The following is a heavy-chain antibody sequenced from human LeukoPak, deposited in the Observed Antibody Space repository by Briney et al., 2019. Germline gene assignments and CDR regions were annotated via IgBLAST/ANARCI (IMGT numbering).Heavy chain of an antibody. V-gene: IGHV3-7*03. J-gene: IGHJ4*02. CDR2: MNIDGSEK. D-gene: IGHD6-6*01. CDR1: GFTFSNYW. Sequence: AGGSLRLSCAASGFTFSNYWMGWVRQAPGRRLEWVANMNIDGSEKYYADSVKGRFSISRDNARNSVYLQMASLRVEDTAVYYCAPYSPSSSEPFDYWGQGTLVTVSS. CDR3: APYSPSSSEPFDY.